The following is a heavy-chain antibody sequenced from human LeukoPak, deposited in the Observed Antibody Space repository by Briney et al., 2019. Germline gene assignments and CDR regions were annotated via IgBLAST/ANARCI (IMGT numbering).Heavy chain of an antibody. Sequence: GGSLRLSCAASGFTFSNSWMHWVRQVPGKGLLWVSRISNDGSSSIYADSVKGRFTISRDNAKNTLYLQMNSLRAEDTAVYYCARMATAFDYWGQGTLVTVSS. CDR1: GFTFSNSW. D-gene: IGHD1-1*01. J-gene: IGHJ4*02. V-gene: IGHV3-74*01. CDR3: ARMATAFDY. CDR2: ISNDGSSS.